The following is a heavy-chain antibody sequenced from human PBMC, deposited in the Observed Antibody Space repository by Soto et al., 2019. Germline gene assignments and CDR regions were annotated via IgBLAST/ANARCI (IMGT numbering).Heavy chain of an antibody. CDR1: SAPVSSSTYT. V-gene: IGHV4-39*01. CDR2: IYYSGST. CDR3: ARLTPRQTFDYYGMDV. Sequence: SETLSLTCTVSSAPVSSSTYTWGWIRQPPGKGLEWIGSIYYSGSTYYNPSLNSRVTVSVDTSKNQFSLKVTSVTAADTAVYYCARLTPRQTFDYYGMDVWGQGTTVT. D-gene: IGHD2-15*01. J-gene: IGHJ6*02.